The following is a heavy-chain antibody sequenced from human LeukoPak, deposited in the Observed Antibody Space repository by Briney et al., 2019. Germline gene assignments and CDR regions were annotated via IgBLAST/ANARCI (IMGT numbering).Heavy chain of an antibody. J-gene: IGHJ4*02. V-gene: IGHV3-73*01. CDR1: GFTFSGSA. D-gene: IGHD3-3*01. CDR3: TSGGYYDFWSGFD. CDR2: IRSKANSYAT. Sequence: GGSLRLSCAVSGFTFSGSAMHWVRRASGKGLEWVGRIRSKANSYATAYAASVKGRFTISRDDSKNTAYLQMNSLKTEDTAVYYCTSGGYYDFWSGFDWGQGTLVTVSS.